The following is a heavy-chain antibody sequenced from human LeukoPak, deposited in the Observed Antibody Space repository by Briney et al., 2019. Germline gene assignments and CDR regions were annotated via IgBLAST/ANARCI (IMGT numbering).Heavy chain of an antibody. J-gene: IGHJ4*02. Sequence: ASVKVSCKASGYTFTSYGISWGRQSPGQGLEWMGWISAYNGNTNYAQKLQGRVTMTTDTSTSTAYMELRSLRSDDTAVYYCARVESLWFGELLRIFDYWGQGTLVTVSS. D-gene: IGHD3-10*01. V-gene: IGHV1-18*01. CDR3: ARVESLWFGELLRIFDY. CDR1: GYTFTSYG. CDR2: ISAYNGNT.